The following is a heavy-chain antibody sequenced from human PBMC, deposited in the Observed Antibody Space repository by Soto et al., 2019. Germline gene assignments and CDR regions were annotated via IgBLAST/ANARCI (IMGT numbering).Heavy chain of an antibody. CDR3: ARDSKGVVSFGEVPRLIYGMDV. D-gene: IGHD2-8*01. CDR2: IYYSGTT. V-gene: IGHV4-59*01. Sequence: PSETLSLTCTVSGGSINGYYWSWIRQPPEKGLEWVGYIYYSGTTNYSPSLKSRVTISVDMSKSQFSLKLSSVTAADTAVYFCARDSKGVVSFGEVPRLIYGMDVWGQGTTVTVS. CDR1: GGSINGYY. J-gene: IGHJ6*02.